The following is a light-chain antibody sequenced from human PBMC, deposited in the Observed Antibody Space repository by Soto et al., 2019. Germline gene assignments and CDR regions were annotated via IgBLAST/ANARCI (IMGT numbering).Light chain of an antibody. CDR1: SSDVGAYNY. J-gene: IGLJ2*01. V-gene: IGLV2-14*01. Sequence: QSVLTQPASVSGSPGQSITISCTGTSSDVGAYNYVSWYQQYPGKAPKLMIYDVNNRPSGVSDRFSGSKSGNTASLTISGLQADDEADYYCSSYTTSGSLAFGGGTKLTVL. CDR2: DVN. CDR3: SSYTTSGSLA.